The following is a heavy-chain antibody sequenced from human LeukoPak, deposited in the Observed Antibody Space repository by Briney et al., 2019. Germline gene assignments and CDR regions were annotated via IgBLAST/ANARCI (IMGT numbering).Heavy chain of an antibody. CDR1: GFTFTNAW. J-gene: IGHJ4*02. D-gene: IGHD2-2*01. V-gene: IGHV3-15*01. CDR2: IRSKPDGGTT. Sequence: GGSLTLSCAASGFTFTNAWMNWARQDPGLGMEWVGRIRSKPDGGTTVYAAPVKGRFTISRDDSKNTLYLQMNSLKTEDTAVYYCTAWAPGAILDYWGQGTLVTVSS. CDR3: TAWAPGAILDY.